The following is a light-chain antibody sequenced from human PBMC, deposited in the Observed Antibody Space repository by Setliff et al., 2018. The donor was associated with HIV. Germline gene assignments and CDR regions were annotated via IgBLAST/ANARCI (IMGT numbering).Light chain of an antibody. Sequence: QSVLIQPASVSGSPGQSVTVSCTGTSSDVGSYDFVSWYQQLPGKAPKLLIYDVSDRPSGVSHRFSGSKSGNTASLTISGLQSEDEADYYCASYRPNDLGVFGTGTKSPS. CDR3: ASYRPNDLGV. CDR1: SSDVGSYDF. J-gene: IGLJ1*01. V-gene: IGLV2-14*03. CDR2: DVS.